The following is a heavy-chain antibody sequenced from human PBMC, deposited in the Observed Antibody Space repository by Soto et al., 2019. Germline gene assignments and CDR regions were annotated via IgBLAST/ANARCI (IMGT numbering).Heavy chain of an antibody. D-gene: IGHD3-10*01. CDR1: GFAFGQYP. V-gene: IGHV3-23*01. J-gene: IGHJ3*02. CDR3: AKDRTMARGIRAFDI. CDR2: ISGTGGMT. Sequence: EAQLLQFGGGVVPPGGSLRLSCVASGFAFGQYPMAWVLQTPGKGLEWISTISGTGGMTDYADSVRGRFTVSIDHSKDTVHLEMNSLRADDTAVYYCAKDRTMARGIRAFDIWRQGTTVSISS.